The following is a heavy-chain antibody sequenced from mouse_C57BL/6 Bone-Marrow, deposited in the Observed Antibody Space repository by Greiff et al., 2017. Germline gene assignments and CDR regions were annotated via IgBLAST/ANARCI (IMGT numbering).Heavy chain of an antibody. D-gene: IGHD1-1*01. CDR3: ARDLTTTVVATRAWFAY. CDR2: ISDGGSYT. J-gene: IGHJ3*01. Sequence: EVMLVESGGGLVKPGGSLKLSCAASGFTFSSYAMSWVRQTPEKRLEWVATISDGGSYTYYPDNVKGRFTISRDNAKNNLYLQMSHLKSEDTAMYYCARDLTTTVVATRAWFAYWGQGTLVTVSA. CDR1: GFTFSSYA. V-gene: IGHV5-4*01.